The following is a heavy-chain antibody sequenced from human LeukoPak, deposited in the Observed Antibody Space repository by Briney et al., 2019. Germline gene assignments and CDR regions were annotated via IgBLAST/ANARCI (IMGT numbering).Heavy chain of an antibody. J-gene: IGHJ6*03. CDR3: ARHPYNWNRGDYYYYYYMDV. CDR1: GGSISSGSYY. V-gene: IGHV4-61*02. CDR2: IYTSGST. Sequence: SETLSLTCTVSGGSISSGSYYWSWIRQPAGKGLEWIGRIYTSGSTNYNPSLKSRVTISVDTSKNQFSLKLSSVTAADTAVYCCARHPYNWNRGDYYYYYYMDVWGKGTTVTVSS. D-gene: IGHD1-20*01.